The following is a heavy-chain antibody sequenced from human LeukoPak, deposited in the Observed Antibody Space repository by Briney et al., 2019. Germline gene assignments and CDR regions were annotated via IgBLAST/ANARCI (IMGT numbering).Heavy chain of an antibody. Sequence: PSQTLSLTCAVYGGSFSGYYWSWIRQPPGKGLEWIGEINHSGSTNYNPSLKSRVTISVDTSKNQFSLKLSSVTAADTAVYYCARRNYYDSSGYPAHFDYWGQGTLVTVSS. D-gene: IGHD3-22*01. J-gene: IGHJ4*02. CDR3: ARRNYYDSSGYPAHFDY. CDR2: INHSGST. CDR1: GGSFSGYY. V-gene: IGHV4-34*01.